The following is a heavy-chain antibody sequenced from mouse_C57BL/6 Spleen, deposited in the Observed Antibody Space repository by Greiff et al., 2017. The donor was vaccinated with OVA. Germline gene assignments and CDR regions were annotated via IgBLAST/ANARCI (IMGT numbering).Heavy chain of an antibody. D-gene: IGHD2-4*01. J-gene: IGHJ4*01. V-gene: IGHV5-6*01. Sequence: EVHLVESGGDLVKPGGSLKLSCAASGFTFSSYGMSWVRQTPDKRLEWVATISSGGSYTYYPDSVKGRFTISRDNAKNTLYLQMSSLKSEDTAMYYCARSYYDYDRAMDYWGQGTSVTVSS. CDR2: ISSGGSYT. CDR1: GFTFSSYG. CDR3: ARSYYDYDRAMDY.